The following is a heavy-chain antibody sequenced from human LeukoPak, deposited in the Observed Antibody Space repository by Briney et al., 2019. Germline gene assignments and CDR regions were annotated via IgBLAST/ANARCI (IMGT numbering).Heavy chain of an antibody. CDR1: GGPISSGSYY. J-gene: IGHJ3*02. V-gene: IGHV4-61*02. CDR2: IYTSGST. D-gene: IGHD3-3*01. CDR3: ARVPYDFWSGYYGAFDI. Sequence: PSQTLSLTCTVSGGPISSGSYYWSWIRQPAGKGLEWIGRIYTSGSTNYNPSLKSRVTISVDTSKNQFSLKLSSVTAADTAVYYCARVPYDFWSGYYGAFDIWGQGTMVTVSS.